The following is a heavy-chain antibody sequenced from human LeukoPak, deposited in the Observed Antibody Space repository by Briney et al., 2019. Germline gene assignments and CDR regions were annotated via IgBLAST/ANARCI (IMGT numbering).Heavy chain of an antibody. CDR2: INPNSGGT. CDR3: ASVSYSGSPHVGAFDI. CDR1: GYTFTGYY. D-gene: IGHD1-26*01. V-gene: IGHV1-2*06. Sequence: ASVKVSCKASGYTFTGYYMHWVRQAPGQGLEWMGRINPNSGGTNYAQKFQGRVTMTRDTSISTAYMELSRLRSDDTAVYYCASVSYSGSPHVGAFDIWGQGTVVTVSS. J-gene: IGHJ3*02.